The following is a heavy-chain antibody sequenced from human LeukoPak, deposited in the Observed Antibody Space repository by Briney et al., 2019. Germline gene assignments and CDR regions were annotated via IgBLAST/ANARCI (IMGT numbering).Heavy chain of an antibody. CDR3: AKGTLYSSSSGGDS. D-gene: IGHD6-6*01. J-gene: IGHJ5*01. V-gene: IGHV3-23*01. CDR1: GFTFSSYA. Sequence: GGSLRLSCAASGFTFSSYAMSWVGQAPGKGLERVSAISGSGGSTYYADSVKGRFTISRDNSKNTLYLQMNSLRAEDTAVYYCAKGTLYSSSSGGDSWGQGALVTVSS. CDR2: ISGSGGST.